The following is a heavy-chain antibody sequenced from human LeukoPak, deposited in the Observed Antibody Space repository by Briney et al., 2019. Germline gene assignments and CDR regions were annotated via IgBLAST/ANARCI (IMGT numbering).Heavy chain of an antibody. CDR1: GFTFSSCE. V-gene: IGHV3-48*03. CDR3: ARERLLSGGMDV. Sequence: GGSLRLSCAASGFTFSSCEMNWVRQAPGKGLEWVSYISSSGSTIYYADSVKGRFTISRDNAKNSLYLQMNSLRAEDTAVYYCARERLLSGGMDVWGQGTTVTVSS. J-gene: IGHJ6*02. D-gene: IGHD1-26*01. CDR2: ISSSGSTI.